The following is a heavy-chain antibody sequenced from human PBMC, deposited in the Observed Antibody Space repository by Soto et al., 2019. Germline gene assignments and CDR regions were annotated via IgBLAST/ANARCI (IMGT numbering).Heavy chain of an antibody. CDR2: IYYSGST. CDR1: GGSISSYY. D-gene: IGHD3-10*01. V-gene: IGHV4-59*01. Sequence: SETLSLTCAVSGGSISSYYWSWIRQPPGKGLEWIGYIYYSGSTNYNPSLKSRVTISVDTSKNQFSLKLSSVTAADTAVYYCARRYGSAFDIWGQGTMVTVSS. CDR3: ARRYGSAFDI. J-gene: IGHJ3*02.